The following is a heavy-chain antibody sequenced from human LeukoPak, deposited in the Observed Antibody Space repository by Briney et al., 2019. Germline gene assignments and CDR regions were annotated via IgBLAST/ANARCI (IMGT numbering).Heavy chain of an antibody. D-gene: IGHD6-13*01. J-gene: IGHJ4*02. CDR1: GGTFSSYA. Sequence: GASVKVSCKACGGTFSSYAISWVRQAPGQGLEWMGGIIPIFGTANYAQKFQGRVTITTDESTSTAYMELSSLRSEDTAVYYCASSALAAAGTSFDYWGQGTLVTVSS. CDR2: IIPIFGTA. CDR3: ASSALAAAGTSFDY. V-gene: IGHV1-69*05.